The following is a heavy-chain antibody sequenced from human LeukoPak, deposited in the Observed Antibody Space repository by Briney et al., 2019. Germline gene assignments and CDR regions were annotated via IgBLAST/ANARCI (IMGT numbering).Heavy chain of an antibody. D-gene: IGHD5-18*01. Sequence: PGGSLRLSCAASGFTFSSYGMHWVRQAPGKGLEWVAVIWYDGSNKYYADSVKGRFTISRDNSKNTLYLQMNSLRAEDTAVYYCAKGAALDYFDYWGQGTLVTVSS. CDR3: AKGAALDYFDY. J-gene: IGHJ4*02. CDR2: IWYDGSNK. CDR1: GFTFSSYG. V-gene: IGHV3-33*06.